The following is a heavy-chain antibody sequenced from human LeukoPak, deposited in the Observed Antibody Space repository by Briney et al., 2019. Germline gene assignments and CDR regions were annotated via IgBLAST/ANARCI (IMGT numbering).Heavy chain of an antibody. Sequence: GGSLRLCCAASGFTFSSYAMHWVRQAPGKGLEWVAVISYDGSSKYYADSVKGRFTISRDNSKNTLYLQMNSLRAEDTAVYYCARDLMDVWGQGTTVTVSS. V-gene: IGHV3-30*04. CDR2: ISYDGSSK. CDR3: ARDLMDV. J-gene: IGHJ6*02. CDR1: GFTFSSYA.